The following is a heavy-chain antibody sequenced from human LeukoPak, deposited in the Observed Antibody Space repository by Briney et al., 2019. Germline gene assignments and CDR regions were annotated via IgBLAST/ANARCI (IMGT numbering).Heavy chain of an antibody. D-gene: IGHD2/OR15-2a*01. CDR2: IYHSGST. CDR1: GYSISSGYY. CDR3: ARDTLSSARYFDY. J-gene: IGHJ4*02. Sequence: PSETLSLTCTVSGYSISSGYYWGWIRPPPGKGLEWIGSIYHSGSTYYNPSLKSRVTISVDTSKNQFSLKLSSVTAADTAVYYCARDTLSSARYFDYWGQGTLVTVSS. V-gene: IGHV4-38-2*02.